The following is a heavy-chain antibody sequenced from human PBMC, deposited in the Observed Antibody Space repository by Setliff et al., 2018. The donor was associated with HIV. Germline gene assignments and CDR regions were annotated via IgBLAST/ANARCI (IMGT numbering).Heavy chain of an antibody. CDR1: GFTFSSYS. CDR3: AREMAATAHPDDPYFQH. Sequence: GGSLRLSCAASGFTFSSYSMNWVRQAPGKGLEWVSCISSSTRYIYYADSVKGRFTISRDNAKNSLYLQMSSLRADDTAVYYCAREMAATAHPDDPYFQHWGQGTLVTVSS. V-gene: IGHV3-21*01. J-gene: IGHJ1*01. D-gene: IGHD6-13*01. CDR2: ISSSTRYI.